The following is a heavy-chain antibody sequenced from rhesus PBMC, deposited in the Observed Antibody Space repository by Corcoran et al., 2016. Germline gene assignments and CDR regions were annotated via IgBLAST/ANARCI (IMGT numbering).Heavy chain of an antibody. Sequence: QVQLQESGPGLVKPSETLSLTCAVSGYSISSGYGWSWIRQPPGKGLEWIGYIGGSSGSTNYNPSLQSLVTISKDTSKNQFSLKLSSVTAADTAVYYCARGYCTSTTCWNFDYWGQGVLVTVSS. CDR1: GYSISSGYG. V-gene: IGHV4-127*01. CDR2: IGGSSGST. J-gene: IGHJ4*01. CDR3: ARGYCTSTTCWNFDY. D-gene: IGHD2-2*01.